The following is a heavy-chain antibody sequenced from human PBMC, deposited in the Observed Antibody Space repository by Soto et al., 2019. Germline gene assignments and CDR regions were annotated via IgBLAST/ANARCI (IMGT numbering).Heavy chain of an antibody. CDR2: IYYSGST. D-gene: IGHD6-6*01. J-gene: IGHJ5*02. CDR1: GGSISSSSYY. CDR3: ARSPPIAARPSNWFDP. Sequence: PSETLSLTCTVSGGSISSSSYYWGWIRQPPGKGLEWIGSIYYSGSTYYNPSLKSRVTISVDTSKNQFSLKLSSVTAADTAVYYCARSPPIAARPSNWFDPWGQGTMVTVYS. V-gene: IGHV4-39*01.